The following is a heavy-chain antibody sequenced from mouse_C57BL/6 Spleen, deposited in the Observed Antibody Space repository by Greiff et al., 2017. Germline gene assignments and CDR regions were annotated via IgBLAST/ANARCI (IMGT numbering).Heavy chain of an antibody. CDR2: INYDGSST. Sequence: EVNLVESEGGLVQPGSSMKLSCTASGFTFSDYYMAWVRQVPEKGLEWVANINYDGSSTYYLDSLKSRFIISRDNAKNILYLQMSSLKSEDTATYYCARAYYGSSPYYYAMDYWGQGTSVTVSS. CDR3: ARAYYGSSPYYYAMDY. CDR1: GFTFSDYY. J-gene: IGHJ4*01. D-gene: IGHD1-1*01. V-gene: IGHV5-16*01.